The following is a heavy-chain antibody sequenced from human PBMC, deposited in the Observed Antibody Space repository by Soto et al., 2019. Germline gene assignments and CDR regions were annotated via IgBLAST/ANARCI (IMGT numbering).Heavy chain of an antibody. CDR1: GFTFSSYA. CDR3: ARGLRIQLCLDY. J-gene: IGHJ4*02. CDR2: ISYDGSNK. V-gene: IGHV3-30-3*01. Sequence: LRLSCAASGFTFSSYAMHWVRQAPGKGLEWVAVISYDGSNKYYADSVKGRFTISRDNSKNTLYLQMNSLRAEDTAVYYCARGLRIQLCLDYWGQGTLVTVSS. D-gene: IGHD5-18*01.